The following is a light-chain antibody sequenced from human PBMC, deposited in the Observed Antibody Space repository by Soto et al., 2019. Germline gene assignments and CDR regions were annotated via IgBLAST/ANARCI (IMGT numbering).Light chain of an antibody. CDR1: QSVSNN. J-gene: IGKJ5*01. CDR3: QQYNNWPPIT. Sequence: EIVLTQSPGTLSLSPGERATLSCRASQSVSNNYLAWYQQKPGQAPRLLIYGASNRATGIPDRFSGSGSETEFTLTISSLQSEDSALYFCQQYNNWPPITFGQGTRLEIK. V-gene: IGKV3D-15*01. CDR2: GAS.